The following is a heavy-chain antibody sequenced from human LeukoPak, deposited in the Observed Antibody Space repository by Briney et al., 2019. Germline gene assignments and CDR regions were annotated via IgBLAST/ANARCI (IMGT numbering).Heavy chain of an antibody. J-gene: IGHJ4*02. CDR3: ARRPGEYGGNDFDY. Sequence: SETLSLTCTVSGGSISSGDYYWSWIRQPPGKGLEWIGYIYYSGSTYYNPSLKSRVTISVDTSKNQFSLKLSSVTAADTAVYYCARRPGEYGGNDFDYWGQGTLVTVSS. CDR2: IYYSGST. CDR1: GGSISSGDYY. V-gene: IGHV4-30-4*01. D-gene: IGHD4/OR15-4a*01.